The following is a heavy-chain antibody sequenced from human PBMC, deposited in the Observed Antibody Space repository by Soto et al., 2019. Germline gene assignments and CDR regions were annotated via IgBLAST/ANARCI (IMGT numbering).Heavy chain of an antibody. V-gene: IGHV3-9*01. CDR2: INWKSDI. Sequence: GGSLRLSCAVSGFTFDDNAMHWVRQAPEKGLEWVSGINWKSDIGYADSVKGRFTISRDNAENSLYLQMNSLRAEDTALYYCAISQDRGGRTTFIYWGQGTQVTVSA. J-gene: IGHJ4*02. CDR3: AISQDRGGRTTFIY. CDR1: GFTFDDNA. D-gene: IGHD3-16*01.